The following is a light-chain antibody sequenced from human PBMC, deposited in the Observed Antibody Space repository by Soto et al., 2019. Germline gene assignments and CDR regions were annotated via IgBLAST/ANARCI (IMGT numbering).Light chain of an antibody. V-gene: IGKV1-13*02. CDR2: DAS. J-gene: IGKJ5*01. CDR3: QQFNSYPHT. Sequence: AIQLTQSPSSLSASVGDRVTITCRASQGISSALAWYQQKPGKAPKLLIYDASSLESVVPSRFSGSGSGTDFTLTISSLQPEDFATYYCQQFNSYPHTFGQGTRLEIK. CDR1: QGISSA.